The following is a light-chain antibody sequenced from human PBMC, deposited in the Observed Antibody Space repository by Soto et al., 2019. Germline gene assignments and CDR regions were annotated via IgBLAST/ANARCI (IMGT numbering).Light chain of an antibody. J-gene: IGKJ1*01. Sequence: DIQMTQSPSSLSASVGDRVTITCRASQSIDTYLNWYQQKPGRAPRLLIHAASTLQSGVPSRFSGSGSGTDFTLTISSLEPEDFATYFCQQSYTTPWTFGLGTKVE. V-gene: IGKV1-39*01. CDR2: AAS. CDR1: QSIDTY. CDR3: QQSYTTPWT.